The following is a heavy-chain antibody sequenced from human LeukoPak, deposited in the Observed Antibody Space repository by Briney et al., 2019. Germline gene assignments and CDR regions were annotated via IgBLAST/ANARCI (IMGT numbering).Heavy chain of an antibody. CDR1: GFSFCDYW. CDR3: ARAISWNGAQGHMDV. CDR2: INSDGRNI. V-gene: IGHV3-74*03. Sequence: GGSLRLSCAASGFSFCDYWMHWVRQAPGKGLVWVSRINSDGRNIAYADSVKGRFTISRDNAKNTLYLEMNSLTIEDTAVYYCARAISWNGAQGHMDVWGKGTTVTVS. D-gene: IGHD1-1*01. J-gene: IGHJ6*03.